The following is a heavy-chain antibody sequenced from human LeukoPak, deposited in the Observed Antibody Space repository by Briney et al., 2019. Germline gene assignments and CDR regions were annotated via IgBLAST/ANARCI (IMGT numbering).Heavy chain of an antibody. V-gene: IGHV3-21*01. D-gene: IGHD6-13*01. Sequence: GGSLRLSCAASGFTFSSYSMNWVRQAPGNGLEWVSSISSSSSYIYDADSLKGRFTISRDNAKNSLYLQMNSVRAEDTAVYYCARAAGQLDDYWGQGTLVTVSS. CDR2: ISSSSSYI. CDR1: GFTFSSYS. CDR3: ARAAGQLDDY. J-gene: IGHJ4*02.